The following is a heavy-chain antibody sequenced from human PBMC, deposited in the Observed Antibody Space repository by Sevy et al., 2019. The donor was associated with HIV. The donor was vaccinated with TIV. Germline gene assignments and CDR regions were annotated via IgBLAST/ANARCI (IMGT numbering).Heavy chain of an antibody. CDR3: GCFGVVRGINHKYNLGMEV. Sequence: ASVKVSCKTSGYSFSSYGINWVRQAPGQGLEWMGWISAHSGNTKYAQKFQGRVTMTTETSTSTAYMELRSLRSDDTAVYHCGCFGVVRGINHKYNLGMEVWGRGATVTVSS. CDR2: ISAHSGNT. CDR1: GYSFSSYG. V-gene: IGHV1-18*01. D-gene: IGHD3-10*01. J-gene: IGHJ6*02.